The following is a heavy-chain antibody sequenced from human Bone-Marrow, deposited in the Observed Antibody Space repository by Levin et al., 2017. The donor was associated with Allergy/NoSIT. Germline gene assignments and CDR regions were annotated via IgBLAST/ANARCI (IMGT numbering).Heavy chain of an antibody. J-gene: IGHJ4*02. CDR1: GYSLTEVS. V-gene: IGHV1-24*01. Sequence: ASVKVSCKVSGYSLTEVSMHWVRQAPDKGLEWMGCFDPDYGETVYARKFQGRVTMSEDTSTGTAYMEMSSLRSEDTAVYYCARAKSGSYQYFVNWGQGTLVTVSS. CDR2: FDPDYGET. CDR3: ARAKSGSYQYFVN. D-gene: IGHD1-26*01.